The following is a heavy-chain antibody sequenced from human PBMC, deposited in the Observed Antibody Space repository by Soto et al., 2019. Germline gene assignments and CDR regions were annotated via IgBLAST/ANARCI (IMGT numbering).Heavy chain of an antibody. D-gene: IGHD2-21*02. CDR2: VTANGGST. Sequence: HPGGSLRLSCAATGFTFSVYAMTWVRQAPGKGLEWVSAVTANGGSTYSADSVKGRSTVSRDNSKNTLFLQMNSLRAEDTAVYYCASLGVGDWANYYYYYGMDVWGQGTTVTVSS. CDR1: GFTFSVYA. V-gene: IGHV3-23*01. CDR3: ASLGVGDWANYYYYYGMDV. J-gene: IGHJ6*02.